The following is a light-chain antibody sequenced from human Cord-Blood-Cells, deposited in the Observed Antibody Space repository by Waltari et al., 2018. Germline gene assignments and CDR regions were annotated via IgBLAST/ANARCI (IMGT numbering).Light chain of an antibody. CDR3: QQYGSSPYT. CDR1: QSVSSRY. Sequence: EIVLTQSPGTLSLSPGERATLSCRASQSVSSRYLACYQQKPGQAPRLLIYGASSRATGIPNRFSGRGSGTDVTLTISRLEPEDFAVYYCQQYGSSPYTFGQGTKLEIK. CDR2: GAS. V-gene: IGKV3-20*01. J-gene: IGKJ2*01.